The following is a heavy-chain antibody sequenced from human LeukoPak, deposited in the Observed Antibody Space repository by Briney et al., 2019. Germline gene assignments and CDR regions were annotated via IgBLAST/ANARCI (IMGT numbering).Heavy chain of an antibody. D-gene: IGHD1-14*01. Sequence: GGSLRLSCAASEFTFSNYWMTWVRQAPGKGLEWVANIKEDGSEKKYVDSLKGRFTISRDNAKKSLYLQMNSLRAEDTAVYYCARAQSAGLDVWGKGTTVTVSS. J-gene: IGHJ6*04. CDR1: EFTFSNYW. CDR3: ARAQSAGLDV. V-gene: IGHV3-7*01. CDR2: IKEDGSEK.